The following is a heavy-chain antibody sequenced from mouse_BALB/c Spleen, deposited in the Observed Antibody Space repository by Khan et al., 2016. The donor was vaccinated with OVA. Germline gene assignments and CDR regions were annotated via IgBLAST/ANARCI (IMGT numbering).Heavy chain of an antibody. J-gene: IGHJ4*01. Sequence: QIHLVQSGPELKKPGETVKISCKSSGYTFTNYGMNWVKQSPGKALKWTGWINTYTGEPTYADDFKGRFAFSLQTSASTAYLQMNNLKNEDTGTYFCARPPYFSYTLDYWGQGTSVTVCS. V-gene: IGHV9-3-1*01. D-gene: IGHD2-10*01. CDR2: INTYTGEP. CDR1: GYTFTNYG. CDR3: ARPPYFSYTLDY.